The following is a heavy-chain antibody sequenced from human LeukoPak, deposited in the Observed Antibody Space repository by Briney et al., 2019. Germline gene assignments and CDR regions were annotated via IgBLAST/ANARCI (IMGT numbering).Heavy chain of an antibody. CDR3: ARDSPGYLAYDS. J-gene: IGHJ4*02. CDR1: GFTFNTYW. Sequence: GGSLRLSCAASGFTFNTYWMTWVLQAPGKGPEWVANIKEDGSATYYVDSVKGRFTISRDNAKKSLYLQMNSLRAEDTAVYYCARDSPGYLAYDSWGQGTLVTVSS. V-gene: IGHV3-7*04. CDR2: IKEDGSAT. D-gene: IGHD1-1*01.